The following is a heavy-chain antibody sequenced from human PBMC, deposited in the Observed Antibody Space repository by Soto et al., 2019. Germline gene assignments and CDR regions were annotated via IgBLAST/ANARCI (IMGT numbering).Heavy chain of an antibody. V-gene: IGHV1-3*01. D-gene: IGHD4-17*01. CDR3: ARVGGYGDYLAYYFDY. J-gene: IGHJ4*02. CDR1: GYTFTSYA. Sequence: GASVKVSCKASGYTFTSYAMHWVRQAPGQRLEWMGWINAGNGNTKYSQKFQGRVTITRDTSASTAYMELSSLRSEDTAVYYCARVGGYGDYLAYYFDYWGQGTLVTVSS. CDR2: INAGNGNT.